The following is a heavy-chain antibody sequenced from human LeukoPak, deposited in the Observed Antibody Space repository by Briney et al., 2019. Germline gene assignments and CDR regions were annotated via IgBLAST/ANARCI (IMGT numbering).Heavy chain of an antibody. V-gene: IGHV1-2*02. CDR3: ARDLGYCSGGSCYPWFDP. J-gene: IGHJ5*02. Sequence: ASVKVSCKASGYTFTGYYMHWVRQAPGQGLEWMGWINPNSGGTNYAQKFQGRVTMTRDTSISTAYMELSRLRSDDAAVYYCARDLGYCSGGSCYPWFDPWGQGTLVTVSS. CDR2: INPNSGGT. D-gene: IGHD2-15*01. CDR1: GYTFTGYY.